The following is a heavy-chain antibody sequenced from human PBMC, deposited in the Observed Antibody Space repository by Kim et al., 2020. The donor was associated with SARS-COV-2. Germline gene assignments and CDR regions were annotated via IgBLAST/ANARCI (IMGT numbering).Heavy chain of an antibody. CDR1: GFTFSSYE. Sequence: GGSLRLSCAASGFTFSSYEMNWVRQAPGKGLEWVSYISSSGSTIYYADSVKGRFTISRDNAKNSLYLQMNSLRAEDTAVYYCAREVFDWSHLNALVDHEQLDYWGQGTLVTVSS. J-gene: IGHJ4*02. D-gene: IGHD3-9*01. V-gene: IGHV3-48*03. CDR2: ISSSGSTI. CDR3: AREVFDWSHLNALVDHEQLDY.